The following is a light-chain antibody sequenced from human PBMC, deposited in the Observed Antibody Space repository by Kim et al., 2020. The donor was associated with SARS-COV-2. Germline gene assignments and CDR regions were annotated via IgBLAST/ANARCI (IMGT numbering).Light chain of an antibody. J-gene: IGLJ2*01. Sequence: SYELTQPPSVSVSPGQTASITCSGDKLGGRYVCWYQQKPGQSPVLVICQDNKRPSGIPERFSGSNSGNTATLTISGTQAIDEADYWCQVGDSKVFGGGT. CDR3: QVGDSKV. CDR2: QDN. V-gene: IGLV3-1*01. CDR1: KLGGRY.